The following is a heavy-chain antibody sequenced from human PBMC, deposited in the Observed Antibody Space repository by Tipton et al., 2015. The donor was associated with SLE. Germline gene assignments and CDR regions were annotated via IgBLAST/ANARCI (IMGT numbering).Heavy chain of an antibody. Sequence: QLVQSGGKVKKPGESLKISCNGSGDYFSTYWIAWVRQMPGKGLEWMGIIYLGDSDTKYSPPFEGQITISADKSIDTAYLQWSSLKASDTAMYYCARLDSASGTTTGALGYWGQGTLVTVSS. CDR3: ARLDSASGTTTGALGY. CDR1: GDYFSTYW. J-gene: IGHJ4*02. CDR2: IYLGDSDT. V-gene: IGHV5-51*03. D-gene: IGHD1-7*01.